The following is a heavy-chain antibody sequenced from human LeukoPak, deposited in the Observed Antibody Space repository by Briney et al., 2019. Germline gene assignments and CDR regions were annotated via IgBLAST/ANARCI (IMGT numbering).Heavy chain of an antibody. CDR1: GGTFSSYA. D-gene: IGHD2-2*01. J-gene: IGHJ3*02. V-gene: IGHV1-69*13. Sequence: SVKVSCKASGGTFSSYAISWVRQAPGQGLEWMGGIIPIFGTANYAQKFQGRVTITADESTSTAYMELSSLRSEDTAVYYCARATQYPDAFDIWGQGTMVNVSS. CDR2: IIPIFGTA. CDR3: ARATQYPDAFDI.